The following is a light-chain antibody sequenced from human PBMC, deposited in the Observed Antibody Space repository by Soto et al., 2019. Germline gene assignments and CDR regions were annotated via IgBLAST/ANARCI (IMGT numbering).Light chain of an antibody. CDR2: DVS. J-gene: IGLJ2*01. Sequence: QSALTQPASVSGSPGQSITISCTGTSSDVGGYNYVSWYQQHPGKSPKLMIYDVSNRPSGVSNRFSGSKSANTASLTISGLQAEDEADYSCRSYTGSSTYVVFGGGTKLTVL. CDR3: RSYTGSSTYVV. V-gene: IGLV2-14*01. CDR1: SSDVGGYNY.